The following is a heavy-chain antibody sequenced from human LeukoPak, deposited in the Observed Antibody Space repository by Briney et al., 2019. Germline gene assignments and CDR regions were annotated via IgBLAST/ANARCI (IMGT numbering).Heavy chain of an antibody. CDR3: ARHPTGYPNWFDP. CDR2: IHYRGTT. Sequence: SETLSLTCIVSGGSISINSYNWAWIRQPPGKGLEWIGAIHYRGTTYYNPSLKSRVTISVDTSKNQFSMKLNSLTAADTAVYYCARHPTGYPNWFDPWGQGTLVTVSS. D-gene: IGHD3-9*01. CDR1: GGSISINSYN. V-gene: IGHV4-39*01. J-gene: IGHJ5*01.